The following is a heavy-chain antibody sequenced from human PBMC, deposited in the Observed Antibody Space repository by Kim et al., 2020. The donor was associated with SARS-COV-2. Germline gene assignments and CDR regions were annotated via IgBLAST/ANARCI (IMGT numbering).Heavy chain of an antibody. CDR2: IDGSDGTT. D-gene: IGHD2-2*03. CDR3: MKGGWGWIWDH. Sequence: GGSLRLSCTTSGFTFTGYAMSWVRQAPGKGLEWVFSIDGSDGTTYYVDSVKGRFTISRDNSKKTLNLQLSTLRADDTAVYYCMKGGWGWIWDHWGQGTLV. J-gene: IGHJ4*02. CDR1: GFTFTGYA. V-gene: IGHV3-23*01.